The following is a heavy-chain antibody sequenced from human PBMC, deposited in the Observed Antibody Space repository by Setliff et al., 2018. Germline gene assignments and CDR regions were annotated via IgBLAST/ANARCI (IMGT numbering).Heavy chain of an antibody. CDR3: ARNAPFDC. CDR1: GFTFSNSW. CDR2: IKQDGNEK. J-gene: IGHJ4*02. Sequence: GGSLRLSCAPSGFTFSNSWMSWVRQAPGKGLEWVAYIKQDGNEKYYVDSVKGRFTISRDNAKNSLYLQMSDLNAEDTAIYYCARNAPFDCWGQGALVTVSS. V-gene: IGHV3-7*01.